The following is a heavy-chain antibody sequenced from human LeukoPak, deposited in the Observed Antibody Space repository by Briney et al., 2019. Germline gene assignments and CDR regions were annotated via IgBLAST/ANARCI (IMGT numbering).Heavy chain of an antibody. Sequence: GGSLRLSCAASGFTFSSYWMSWVRQAPGKGLEWVANIKQDGSEKYYVAPVKGRFTISRDNAKNSLYLQMTSLRAEDTAVYYCARACSSGWPDYFDYWGQGTLVTVSS. CDR3: ARACSSGWPDYFDY. V-gene: IGHV3-7*01. J-gene: IGHJ4*02. D-gene: IGHD6-19*01. CDR2: IKQDGSEK. CDR1: GFTFSSYW.